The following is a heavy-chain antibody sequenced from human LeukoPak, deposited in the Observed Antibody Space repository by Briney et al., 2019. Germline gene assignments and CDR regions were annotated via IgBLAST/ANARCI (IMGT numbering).Heavy chain of an antibody. CDR1: EFTFSSYS. D-gene: IGHD6-13*01. J-gene: IGHJ6*03. CDR3: ATSSLEPRNYYYMDV. CDR2: IRSSSSYI. V-gene: IGHV3-21*04. Sequence: GGSLRLSCAASEFTFSSYSMNWVRQAPGKGLEWVSSIRSSSSYIYYADSVKGRFTISRDNSKNTLYLQMNSLRAEDTAVYYCATSSLEPRNYYYMDVWGKGTTVTVSS.